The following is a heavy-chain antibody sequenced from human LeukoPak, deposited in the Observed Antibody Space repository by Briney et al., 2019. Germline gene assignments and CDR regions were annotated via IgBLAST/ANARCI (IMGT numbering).Heavy chain of an antibody. V-gene: IGHV3-23*01. CDR3: VIPTGAFDI. CDR2: ISGSGGST. Sequence: GGSLRLSCAASGFTFSSYAMSWVRQAPGKGVERVSAISGSGGSTYYADSVKGRFTISRDNSKNTLYLQMNSLRAEDTAVYYCVIPTGAFDIWGQGTMVTVSS. CDR1: GFTFSSYA. J-gene: IGHJ3*02. D-gene: IGHD2-21*01.